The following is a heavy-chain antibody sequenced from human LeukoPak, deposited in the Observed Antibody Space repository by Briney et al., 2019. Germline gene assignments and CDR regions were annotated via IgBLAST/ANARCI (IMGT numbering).Heavy chain of an antibody. CDR1: GGSVSSTTYY. V-gene: IGHV4-39*01. D-gene: IGHD3-10*01. CDR3: ARYVVYGSGKYYFDY. CDR2: INYSGST. J-gene: IGHJ4*02. Sequence: PSETLSLTCTVSGGSVSSTTYYWSWIRQPPGKGLEWLASINYSGSTYYNPSLKSRVTISVDTSENQFSLKLSSVTAADTAVYYCARYVVYGSGKYYFDYWGQGTLVTVSS.